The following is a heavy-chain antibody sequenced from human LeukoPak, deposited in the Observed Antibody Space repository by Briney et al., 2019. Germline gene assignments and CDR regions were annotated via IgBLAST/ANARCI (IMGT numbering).Heavy chain of an antibody. J-gene: IGHJ4*02. D-gene: IGHD3-22*01. CDR3: ASGGYRYYDSSGYPANPAPTHREVDY. CDR1: GGSISSSSYY. Sequence: PSETLSLTCTVSGGSISSSSYYWGWIRQPPGKGLEWIGSIYYSGSTYYNPSLKSRVTISVDTSKNQFSLKLSSVTAADTAVYYCASGGYRYYDSSGYPANPAPTHREVDYWGQGTLVTVSS. V-gene: IGHV4-39*07. CDR2: IYYSGST.